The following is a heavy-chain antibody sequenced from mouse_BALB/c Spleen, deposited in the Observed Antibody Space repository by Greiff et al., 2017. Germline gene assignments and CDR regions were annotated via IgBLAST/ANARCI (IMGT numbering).Heavy chain of an antibody. CDR3: VRRDYYGYDY. CDR2: IRSKSNNYAT. CDR1: GFTFNTYA. J-gene: IGHJ4*01. Sequence: EVKLVESGGGLVQPKGSLKLSCAASGFTFNTYAMNWVRQAPGKGLEWVARIRSKSNNYATYYADSVKDRFTISRDDSQSMLYLQMNNLKTEDTAMYYCVRRDYYGYDYWGQGTSVTVSS. D-gene: IGHD2-2*01. V-gene: IGHV10-1*02.